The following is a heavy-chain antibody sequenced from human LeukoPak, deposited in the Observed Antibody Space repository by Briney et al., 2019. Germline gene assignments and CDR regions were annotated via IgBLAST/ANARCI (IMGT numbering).Heavy chain of an antibody. CDR3: AMTTKYCSGGTCQEAFEI. D-gene: IGHD2-15*01. CDR1: GFTFSTHA. CDR2: ISGSGGRT. V-gene: IGHV3-23*01. Sequence: GGSLRLSCAASGFTFSTHAMSWVRQAPGKGLEWVSAISGSGGRTYHADSVKGRFTISRDNSKNTLFLQMNSLRAEDTAIYYCAMTTKYCSGGTCQEAFEIWGQGTIVTVSS. J-gene: IGHJ3*02.